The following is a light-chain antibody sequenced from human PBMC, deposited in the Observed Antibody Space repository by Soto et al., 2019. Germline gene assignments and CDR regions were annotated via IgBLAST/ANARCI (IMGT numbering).Light chain of an antibody. Sequence: EIVMTQSPATLSVSPGERATLSCRASQSVNSNLAWYQQKPGQAPRLLIYGASTRATGIPARFSGSGSGTEFTLTVGSRQSEDFAVYYCQQYNNWPSTFGQGTKVEIK. CDR3: QQYNNWPST. V-gene: IGKV3-15*01. CDR1: QSVNSN. CDR2: GAS. J-gene: IGKJ1*01.